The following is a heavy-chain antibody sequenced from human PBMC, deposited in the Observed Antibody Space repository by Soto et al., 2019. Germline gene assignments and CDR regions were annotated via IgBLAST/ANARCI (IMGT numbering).Heavy chain of an antibody. CDR3: AILPYYDFWSGYYPTVPFDY. CDR1: GGSISSSSYY. Sequence: SETLSLTCTVSGGSISSSSYYWGWIRQPPGKGLEWIGSIYYSGSTYYNPSLKSRVTISFDTSKNQFSLRLSSVTAADTAVYYCAILPYYDFWSGYYPTVPFDYWGQGTLVTVSS. J-gene: IGHJ4*02. D-gene: IGHD3-3*01. V-gene: IGHV4-39*01. CDR2: IYYSGST.